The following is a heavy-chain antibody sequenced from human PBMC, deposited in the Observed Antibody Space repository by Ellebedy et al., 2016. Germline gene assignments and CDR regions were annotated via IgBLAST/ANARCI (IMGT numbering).Heavy chain of an antibody. J-gene: IGHJ4*02. Sequence: GESLKISXTASGFTFGDFAINWFRQAPGKGLEWVGFIRSKAYGGTADYAASVTGRFTISRDDSKSIAYLQMNSLKTEDTAMYYCARETSGYSAFIDYWGQGILVTVSS. CDR1: GFTFGDFA. CDR3: ARETSGYSAFIDY. V-gene: IGHV3-49*03. CDR2: IRSKAYGGTA. D-gene: IGHD5-12*01.